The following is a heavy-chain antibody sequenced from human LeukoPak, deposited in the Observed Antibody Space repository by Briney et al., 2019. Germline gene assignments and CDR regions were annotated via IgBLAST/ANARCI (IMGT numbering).Heavy chain of an antibody. Sequence: GGSLRLSCAATGFTFSDYSMNWVRQAPGEGPEWISYIGIDSGNTNYADSVKGRFTISGDKAKNSLYLQMNSLRVEDTAVYYCARDYKYAFDNWGQGTLVTVSS. J-gene: IGHJ4*02. V-gene: IGHV3-48*01. CDR3: ARDYKYAFDN. D-gene: IGHD5-24*01. CDR1: GFTFSDYS. CDR2: IGIDSGNT.